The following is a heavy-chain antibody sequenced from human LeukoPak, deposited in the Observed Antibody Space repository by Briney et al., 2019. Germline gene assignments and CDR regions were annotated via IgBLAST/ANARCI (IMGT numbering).Heavy chain of an antibody. Sequence: GGSLRLSCAASGFTFSDYYMSWIRQAPGKGLEWVSYISSSGSTIYYADSVKGRFTISRDNAKNSLYLQMNSLRAEETAVYYCARGDRRGPCAFDIWGQGTMVTVSS. V-gene: IGHV3-11*01. CDR1: GFTFSDYY. CDR3: ARGDRRGPCAFDI. J-gene: IGHJ3*02. CDR2: ISSSGSTI.